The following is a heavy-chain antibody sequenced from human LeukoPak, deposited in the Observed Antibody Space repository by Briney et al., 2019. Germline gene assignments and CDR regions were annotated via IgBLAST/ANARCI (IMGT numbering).Heavy chain of an antibody. CDR1: GFTFSSYA. Sequence: GGSLRLSCAASGFTFSSYAMSWVRQAPGKGLEWVSAISGSGGSTYYADSVKGRFTISRDNSKNTLYLQMNSLRAEDTAVYYCANGYYYDSSGYYAHDYWGQRTLSPSPQ. CDR3: ANGYYYDSSGYYAHDY. J-gene: IGHJ4*02. CDR2: ISGSGGST. V-gene: IGHV3-23*01. D-gene: IGHD3-22*01.